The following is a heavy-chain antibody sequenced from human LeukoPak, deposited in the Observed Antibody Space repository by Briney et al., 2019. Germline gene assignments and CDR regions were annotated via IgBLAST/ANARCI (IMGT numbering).Heavy chain of an antibody. Sequence: GGSLRLSCAASGFTFSSYSMNWVRQAPRKGLEWVSSISSSSSYIYYADSVKGRFTISRDNAKNSLYLQMNSLRAEDTAVYYCARVVSPTEYYFDYWGQGTLVTVSS. D-gene: IGHD2-2*01. J-gene: IGHJ4*02. CDR2: ISSSSSYI. V-gene: IGHV3-21*01. CDR1: GFTFSSYS. CDR3: ARVVSPTEYYFDY.